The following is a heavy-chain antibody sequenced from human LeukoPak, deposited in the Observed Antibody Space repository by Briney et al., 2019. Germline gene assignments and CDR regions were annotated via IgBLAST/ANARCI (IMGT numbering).Heavy chain of an antibody. D-gene: IGHD5-12*01. V-gene: IGHV4-4*07. CDR1: GGSISSYY. CDR3: ARGLMVATIYYFDY. J-gene: IGHJ4*02. Sequence: SETLSLPRTVSGGSISSYYWSWFRQPAGKGLEWIWRIYTSASTNDNPSLKSRVTMSVDTSKNQFSLKLSSVTAADTAVYYCARGLMVATIYYFDYWGQGTLVTVSS. CDR2: IYTSAST.